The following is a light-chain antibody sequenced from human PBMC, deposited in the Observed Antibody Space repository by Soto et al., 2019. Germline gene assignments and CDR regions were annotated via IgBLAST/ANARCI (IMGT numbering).Light chain of an antibody. Sequence: EIVLPQSPGPLSLSPGERSTLSCMASQSVSSSYLAWYQQKPGQAPRLLIYGASSRATGIPDRFSGSGSGTDFTLTISRLEPEDFAVYYCQQYRSSPPELTFGGGTKVDIK. CDR3: QQYRSSPPELT. V-gene: IGKV3-20*01. CDR2: GAS. J-gene: IGKJ4*01. CDR1: QSVSSSY.